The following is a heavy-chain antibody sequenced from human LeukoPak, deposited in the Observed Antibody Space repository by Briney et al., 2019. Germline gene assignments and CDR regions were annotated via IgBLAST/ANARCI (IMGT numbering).Heavy chain of an antibody. D-gene: IGHD4-17*01. CDR1: GGSISSYY. V-gene: IGHV4-59*04. CDR3: ARQMNTVTADY. CDR2: IFYSGST. J-gene: IGHJ4*02. Sequence: SETLSLTCTVSGGSISSYYWSWIRQPPGKGLEWIGSIFYSGSTYYNPSLNSRVTMSIDTSKNQFSLRLSSVTAADTAVYYCARQMNTVTADYWGQGTLVTVSS.